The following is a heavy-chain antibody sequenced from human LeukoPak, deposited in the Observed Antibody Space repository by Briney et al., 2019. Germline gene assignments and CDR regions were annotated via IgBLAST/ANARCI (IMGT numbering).Heavy chain of an antibody. CDR3: AREVMTTANFDAFDI. J-gene: IGHJ3*02. CDR2: IYYSGST. V-gene: IGHV4-59*12. D-gene: IGHD3-22*01. CDR1: GGSISSYY. Sequence: SETLSLTCTVSGGSISSYYWSWIRQPPGKGLEWIGYIYYSGSTNYNPSLKSRVTISVDTSKNQFSLKLSSVTAADTAVYYCAREVMTTANFDAFDIWGQGTMVTVSS.